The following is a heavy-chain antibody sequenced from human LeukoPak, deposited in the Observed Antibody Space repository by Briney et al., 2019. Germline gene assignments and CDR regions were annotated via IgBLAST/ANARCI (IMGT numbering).Heavy chain of an antibody. Sequence: PGGSLRLSCTVSGVPFSDFYMAWIRQPPGKGLEYISYLSSGGTTISYADSVRGRFTISRDNAKSVLYLEMTSLRDDGTAVCYCARVPGSYISARYPEDVPRYGSWGEGTLVIVCS. CDR3: ARVPGSYISARYPEDVPRYGS. CDR2: LSSGGTTI. CDR1: GVPFSDFY. D-gene: IGHD5-18*01. V-gene: IGHV3-11*04. J-gene: IGHJ5*02.